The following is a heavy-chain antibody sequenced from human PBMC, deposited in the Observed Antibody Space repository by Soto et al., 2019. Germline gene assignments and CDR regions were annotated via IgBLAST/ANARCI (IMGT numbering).Heavy chain of an antibody. Sequence: PSEALSLTCTVSGGSISSSSYYWGWIRQPPGKGLEWIGSIYYSGSTYYNPSLKSRVTISVDTSKNQFSLKLSSVTAADTAVYYCASLVIFSADYWGQGTLVTVSS. J-gene: IGHJ4*02. CDR2: IYYSGST. CDR3: ASLVIFSADY. CDR1: GGSISSSSYY. D-gene: IGHD3-9*01. V-gene: IGHV4-39*01.